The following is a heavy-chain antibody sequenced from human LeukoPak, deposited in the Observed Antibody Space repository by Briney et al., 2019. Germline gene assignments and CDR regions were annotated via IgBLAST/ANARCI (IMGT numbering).Heavy chain of an antibody. D-gene: IGHD3-3*01. Sequence: NPGGSPRLPCAASGFTFSSYSMNWVRQAPGKGLEWVSSISISSSYIYYADSVKGRFTISRDNAKNSLYLQMNSLRAEDTAVYYCARGYYNYWSGYRAEYYFDYWGQGTLVTVSS. CDR3: ARGYYNYWSGYRAEYYFDY. J-gene: IGHJ4*02. CDR1: GFTFSSYS. V-gene: IGHV3-21*01. CDR2: ISISSSYI.